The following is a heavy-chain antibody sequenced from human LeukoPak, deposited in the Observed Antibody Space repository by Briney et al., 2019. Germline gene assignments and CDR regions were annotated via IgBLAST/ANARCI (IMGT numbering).Heavy chain of an antibody. CDR1: GYTFTSYA. J-gene: IGHJ4*02. V-gene: IGHV1-3*01. CDR2: INAGNGNT. Sequence: ASVKVSCKASGYTFTSYAMHWVRQAPGQRLEWMGWINAGNGNTKYSQEFQGRVTITRDTSISTAYMELNRLRSDDTAVYYCARDGSGVRPFDYWGQGTLVTVSS. CDR3: ARDGSGVRPFDY. D-gene: IGHD3-10*01.